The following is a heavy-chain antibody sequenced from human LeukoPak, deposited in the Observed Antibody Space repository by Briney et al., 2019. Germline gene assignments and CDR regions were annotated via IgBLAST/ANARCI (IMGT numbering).Heavy chain of an antibody. CDR2: IRQDGNEK. CDR1: GFTFSSYW. CDR3: ARDKGADEGSKFDY. V-gene: IGHV3-7*03. J-gene: IGHJ4*02. Sequence: GGSLRLSCAASGFTFSSYWMSWVRQAPGKGLEWGANIRQDGNEKYYVDSVKGRFTISRDNAKHSLYLQMNSLRAEDTALYYCARDKGADEGSKFDYWGQGTLVTVSS. D-gene: IGHD1-26*01.